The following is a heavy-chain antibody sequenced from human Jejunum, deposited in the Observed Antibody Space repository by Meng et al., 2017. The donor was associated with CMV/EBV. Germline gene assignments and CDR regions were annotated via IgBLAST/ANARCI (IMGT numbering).Heavy chain of an antibody. CDR3: AADISSAWFYY. CDR1: VDAISCGRHF. Sequence: QVKVAGPGPAKAPDALSLTLTVAVDAISCGRHFWGWIRQAPGKGLEWIATIHYTATIHYNPSLKSRIAISVDTSKNQVSLKVNSVTAADTAMYYCAADISSAWFYYWGQGILVTVSS. D-gene: IGHD3-22*01. CDR2: IHYTATI. V-gene: IGHV4-39*07. J-gene: IGHJ4*02.